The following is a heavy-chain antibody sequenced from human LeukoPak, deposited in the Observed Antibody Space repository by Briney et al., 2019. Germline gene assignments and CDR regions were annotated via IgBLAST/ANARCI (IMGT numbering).Heavy chain of an antibody. D-gene: IGHD3-3*01. CDR2: IYPGDSDT. Sequence: GESLKISCKGSGYSFTSYWIGWVRQMPGKGLEWMGIIYPGDSDTRYSPSFQGQVTISADKSISPAYLQWSSLKASDTAMYYCARQSPTHDDFWSGYYNHPFDYWGQGTLVTVSS. J-gene: IGHJ4*02. CDR3: ARQSPTHDDFWSGYYNHPFDY. V-gene: IGHV5-51*01. CDR1: GYSFTSYW.